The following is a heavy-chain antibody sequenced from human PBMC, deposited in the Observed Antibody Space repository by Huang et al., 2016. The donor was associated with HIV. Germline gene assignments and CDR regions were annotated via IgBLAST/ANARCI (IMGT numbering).Heavy chain of an antibody. D-gene: IGHD6-19*01. CDR1: GGSISSSSYY. J-gene: IGHJ6*02. V-gene: IGHV4-39*01. CDR3: ARHGRVAGHYYNNMDV. Sequence: LQLQESGPGLVKSSETLSLICTVSGGSISSSSYYWGWIRQPPGKGPEWLGSIYYSGNTYYNPPLKSRVTISVDTSKNQLSLKVNSVTAADTAVYYCARHGRVAGHYYNNMDVWGRGTTVTVSS. CDR2: IYYSGNT.